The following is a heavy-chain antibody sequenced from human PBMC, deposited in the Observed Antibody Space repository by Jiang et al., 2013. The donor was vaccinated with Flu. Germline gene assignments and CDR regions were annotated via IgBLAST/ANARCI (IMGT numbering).Heavy chain of an antibody. CDR1: GGPSVVTT. D-gene: IGHD3-10*01. V-gene: IGHV4-34*01. J-gene: IGHJ6*02. Sequence: LLKPSETLSLTCAVYGGPSVVTTGAGSATPPRGRGWSGLGKSIIVEAPTTTPSLKSRVTISVDTSKNQFSLKLSSVTAADTAVYYCARLDGSGSYYPGDYYYYGMDVWGQGTTVTVSS. CDR2: SIIVEAP. CDR3: ARLDGSGSYYPGDYYYYGMDV.